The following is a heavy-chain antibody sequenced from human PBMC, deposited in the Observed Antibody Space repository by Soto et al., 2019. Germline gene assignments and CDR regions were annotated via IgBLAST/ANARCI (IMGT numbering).Heavy chain of an antibody. Sequence: SETLSLTCAVSGGSIRSNNRWSWVRQPPGKGLEWIGEIFHSGSTNYNPSLKTRVTISVDESKNQFSLKVTSVTAADTAVYYCARVYSGSYSDSWGQGTLVTVSS. CDR2: IFHSGST. D-gene: IGHD1-26*01. CDR3: ARVYSGSYSDS. CDR1: GGSIRSNNR. J-gene: IGHJ4*02. V-gene: IGHV4-4*02.